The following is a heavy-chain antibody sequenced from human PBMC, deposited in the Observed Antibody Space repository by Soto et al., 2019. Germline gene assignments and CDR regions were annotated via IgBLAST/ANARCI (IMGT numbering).Heavy chain of an antibody. J-gene: IGHJ4*02. CDR1: GFTFSSYA. V-gene: IGHV3-23*01. CDR3: AKVQLLVQGRFDY. CDR2: ISGSGGST. Sequence: EVQLLESGGGLVQPGGSLRLSCAASGFTFSSYAMSWVRQAPGKGLEWVSAISGSGGSTYYADSVKGRFTISRDNSKSTLYLQMNSLRAEDTAVYYCAKVQLLVQGRFDYWCQGTLVTVSS. D-gene: IGHD6-19*01.